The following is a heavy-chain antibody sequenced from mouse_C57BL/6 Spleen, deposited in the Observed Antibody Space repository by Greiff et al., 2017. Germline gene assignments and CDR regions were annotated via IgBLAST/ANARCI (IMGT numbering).Heavy chain of an antibody. V-gene: IGHV1-39*01. J-gene: IGHJ4*01. Sequence: VQLKESGPELVQPGASVKISCKASGYSFTDYNMNWVKQSNGKSLEWIGVINPNYGTTSYNQKFKGKATFTVDQSSSTAYMHLNSLTSEDSAVYYCARSTEKGDYYAMDYWGQGTSVTVSS. D-gene: IGHD4-1*02. CDR2: INPNYGTT. CDR1: GYSFTDYN. CDR3: ARSTEKGDYYAMDY.